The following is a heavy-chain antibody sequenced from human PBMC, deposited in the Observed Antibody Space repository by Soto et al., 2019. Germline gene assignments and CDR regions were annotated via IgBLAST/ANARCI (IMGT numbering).Heavy chain of an antibody. CDR1: GFTFSSYS. Sequence: HPGGSLRLSCAASGFTFSSYSMNWVRQAPGKGLEWVSYISSSSSTIYYADSVKGRFTISRDNAKNSLYLQMNSLRDEDTAVYYCARDMRWPLRVLDYGMDVWGQGTMVTVSS. J-gene: IGHJ6*02. CDR3: ARDMRWPLRVLDYGMDV. V-gene: IGHV3-48*02. D-gene: IGHD3-16*01. CDR2: ISSSSSTI.